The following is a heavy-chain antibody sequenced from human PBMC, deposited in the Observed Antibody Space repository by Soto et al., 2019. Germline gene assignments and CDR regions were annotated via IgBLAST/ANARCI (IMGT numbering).Heavy chain of an antibody. Sequence: SETLSLTCTVSGGSISSYYWSWIRQPPGKGLEWIGYIYYSGSTNYNPSLKSRVTISVDTSKNQFSLKLSSVTAADTAVYYCARALIRYFPFDYWGQGTLVTVSS. D-gene: IGHD1-26*01. CDR3: ARALIRYFPFDY. CDR2: IYYSGST. V-gene: IGHV4-59*01. CDR1: GGSISSYY. J-gene: IGHJ4*02.